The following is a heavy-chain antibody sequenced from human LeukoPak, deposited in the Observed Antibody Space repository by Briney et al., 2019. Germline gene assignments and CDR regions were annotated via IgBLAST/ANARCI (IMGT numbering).Heavy chain of an antibody. Sequence: GGSLRLSCAASGFTFSDYYMSWIRQAQGKGLEWVSYISSSGSTIYYADSVKGRFTISRDNAKNSLYLQMNSLRAEDTAVYYCARCKDDYDSSGYGYFDYWGQGTLVTVSS. J-gene: IGHJ4*02. V-gene: IGHV3-11*04. D-gene: IGHD3-22*01. CDR3: ARCKDDYDSSGYGYFDY. CDR1: GFTFSDYY. CDR2: ISSSGSTI.